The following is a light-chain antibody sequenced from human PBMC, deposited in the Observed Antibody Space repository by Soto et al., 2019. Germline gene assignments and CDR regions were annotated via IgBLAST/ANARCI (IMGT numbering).Light chain of an antibody. V-gene: IGKV3-11*01. CDR3: QQRSDWPLT. Sequence: EIVMTQSPATLSVSPGERATLSCRAGQSVTNYLAWYTQKPGQDTRLLIYDASNRDTGIPARVSGSGSETDVTLTISSLEPEEFAVYDCQQRSDWPLTFGQGTRLEIK. CDR1: QSVTNY. CDR2: DAS. J-gene: IGKJ5*01.